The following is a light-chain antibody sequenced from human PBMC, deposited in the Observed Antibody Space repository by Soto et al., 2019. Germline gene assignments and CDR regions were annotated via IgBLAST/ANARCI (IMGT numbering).Light chain of an antibody. V-gene: IGKV3-11*01. CDR2: DAS. CDR1: QSVSSY. CDR3: QQRSDWRST. Sequence: EIVLTQSPATLSLSPGERATLSCRASQSVSSYLAWYQQKPGQAPRLLIYDASNRATGIPARFSGRGSGTDFTLNISSLEPGDFAVYYCQQRSDWRSTVGGGTKEQIK. J-gene: IGKJ4*02.